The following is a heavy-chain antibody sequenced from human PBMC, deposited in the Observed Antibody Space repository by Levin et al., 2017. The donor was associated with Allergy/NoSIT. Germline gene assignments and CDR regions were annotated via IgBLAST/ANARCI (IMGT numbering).Heavy chain of an antibody. CDR2: IYWDDDK. J-gene: IGHJ5*02. CDR3: AHMGSMGLVILT. D-gene: IGHD3/OR15-3a*01. V-gene: IGHV2-5*02. Sequence: SGPTLVKPTQTLTLTCTFSGFSLSTSGVGVGWIRQPPGKALEWLGLIYWDDDKRYSPSLKSRLTITKDTSKNQVVLTMTNMDPVNTGTYYCAHMGSMGLVILTWGRGTLVTVSS. CDR1: GFSLSTSGVG.